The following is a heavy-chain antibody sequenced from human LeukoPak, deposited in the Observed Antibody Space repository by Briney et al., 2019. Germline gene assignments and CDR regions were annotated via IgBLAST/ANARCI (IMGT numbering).Heavy chain of an antibody. D-gene: IGHD4-17*01. CDR2: ISSSSSTI. Sequence: GGSLRLSCVVSGFTFCSYSMNWVRQAPGKGLEWVSYISSSSSTIYYADSVKGRFTISRDNAKNSLYLQMNSLRAEDTAMYYCARPEYGDFYSMTWGQGTLVTVSS. CDR1: GFTFCSYS. J-gene: IGHJ5*02. CDR3: ARPEYGDFYSMT. V-gene: IGHV3-48*04.